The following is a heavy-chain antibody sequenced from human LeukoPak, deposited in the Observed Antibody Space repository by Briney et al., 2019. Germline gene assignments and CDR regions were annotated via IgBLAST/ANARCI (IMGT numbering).Heavy chain of an antibody. CDR3: ARRPGQYYDFWSGYHRRHAFDI. J-gene: IGHJ3*02. Sequence: NTSETLSLTCTVSGGSVSSGSYYWSWIRQPPGKGLEWIGYIYYSGSTNYNPSLKSRVTISVDTSKNQFSLKLSSVTAADTAVYYCARRPGQYYDFWSGYHRRHAFDIWGQGTMVTVSS. CDR2: IYYSGST. V-gene: IGHV4-61*01. CDR1: GGSVSSGSYY. D-gene: IGHD3-3*01.